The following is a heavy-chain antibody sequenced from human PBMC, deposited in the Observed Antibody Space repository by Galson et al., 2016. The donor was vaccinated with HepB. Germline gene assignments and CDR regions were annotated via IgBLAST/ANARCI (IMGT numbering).Heavy chain of an antibody. D-gene: IGHD2-15*01. Sequence: LEWMGRIDPSDSYVNHSPSFQGHVTISADESIKTVYLQWSSLKASDTAMYYCARDYCSAGSCYPIDYWGQGTQVTVSS. CDR2: IDPSDSYV. CDR3: ARDYCSAGSCYPIDY. J-gene: IGHJ4*02. V-gene: IGHV5-10-1*01.